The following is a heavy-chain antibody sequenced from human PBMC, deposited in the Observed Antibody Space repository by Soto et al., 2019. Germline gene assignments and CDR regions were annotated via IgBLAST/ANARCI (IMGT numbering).Heavy chain of an antibody. D-gene: IGHD6-13*01. CDR2: ISYDGSNK. Sequence: GGSLRLSCAASGFTFSSYGMHWVRQAPGKGLEWVAVISYDGSNKYYADSVKGRFTISRDNSKNTLYLQMNSLRAEDTAVYYCANAPTPTRYSSSWYGYSFDYWGQGTLVTVSS. CDR3: ANAPTPTRYSSSWYGYSFDY. J-gene: IGHJ4*02. V-gene: IGHV3-30*18. CDR1: GFTFSSYG.